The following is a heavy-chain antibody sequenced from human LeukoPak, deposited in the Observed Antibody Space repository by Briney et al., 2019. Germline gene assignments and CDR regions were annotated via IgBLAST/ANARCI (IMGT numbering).Heavy chain of an antibody. D-gene: IGHD2-15*01. CDR2: IYYSGST. CDR3: ARGGGFPYYYYYGMDV. Sequence: PSETLSLTCTVSGGSISSYYWSWIRQPPGKGLEWIGYIYYSGSTNYNPSLKSRVTISVDTSKNQFSLKLSSVTAADTAVYYCARGGGFPYYYYYGMDVWGQGTTVTVSS. V-gene: IGHV4-59*12. CDR1: GGSISSYY. J-gene: IGHJ6*02.